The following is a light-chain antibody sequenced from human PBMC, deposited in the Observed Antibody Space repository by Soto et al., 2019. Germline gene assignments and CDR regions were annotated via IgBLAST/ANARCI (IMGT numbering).Light chain of an antibody. J-gene: IGKJ1*01. Sequence: VLTQSPGTLSLSPGERATLSCRASQTVRNNYLAWYQQKPGQAPRLLIYDASSRATGIPARFSGSGSGTEFTLTISSLQSEDFAVYYCQQYNNWAGTFGQGTKVDIK. CDR2: DAS. CDR1: QTVRNN. V-gene: IGKV3-15*01. CDR3: QQYNNWAGT.